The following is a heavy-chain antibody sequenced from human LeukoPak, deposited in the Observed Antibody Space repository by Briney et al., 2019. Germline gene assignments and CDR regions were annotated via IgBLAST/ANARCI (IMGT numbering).Heavy chain of an antibody. CDR2: ISTYNGNT. D-gene: IGHD2-15*01. CDR1: GYAFTSYG. J-gene: IGHJ4*02. CDR3: ARAFAHVGGYFDY. Sequence: EASVKVSCKASGYAFTSYGISWVRQAPGHGLEWMGWISTYNGNTNYAQKLQGRVTMTTDTSTSTVYMELRSLRSDDTAVCYCARAFAHVGGYFDYWGQGTLVTVSS. V-gene: IGHV1-18*01.